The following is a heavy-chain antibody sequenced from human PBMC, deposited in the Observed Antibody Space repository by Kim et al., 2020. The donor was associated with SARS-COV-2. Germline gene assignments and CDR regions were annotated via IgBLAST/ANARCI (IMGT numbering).Heavy chain of an antibody. J-gene: IGHJ4*02. CDR3: ASALGH. Sequence: YTSGRTNYNPSLPSRVTMSVDMSKTQFSLKLSSVTAADTAVYYCASALGHWGQGTLVTVSS. V-gene: IGHV4-4*07. D-gene: IGHD3-16*02. CDR2: YTSGRT.